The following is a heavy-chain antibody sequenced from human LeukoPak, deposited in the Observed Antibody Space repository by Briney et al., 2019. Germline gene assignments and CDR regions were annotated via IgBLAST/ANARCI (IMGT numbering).Heavy chain of an antibody. J-gene: IGHJ4*02. CDR3: AKDHISVRIVGAYYDY. V-gene: IGHV3-23*01. D-gene: IGHD1-26*01. CDR1: GFTFSSYA. Sequence: PGGSLRLSCAASGFTFSSYAMSWVRQAPGKGLEWVSAISGSGGSTYYADSVKGRFTISRDNSKNTLYLQMNSLRAEDTAVYYCAKDHISVRIVGAYYDYWGQGTLVTVSS. CDR2: ISGSGGST.